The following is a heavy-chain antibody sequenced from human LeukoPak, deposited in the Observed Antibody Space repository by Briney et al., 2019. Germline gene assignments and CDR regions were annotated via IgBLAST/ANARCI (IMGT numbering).Heavy chain of an antibody. CDR3: TLDSGYDYFDH. CDR2: IESKTDGGTT. D-gene: IGHD5-12*01. V-gene: IGHV3-15*04. CDR1: GFTFTNAY. Sequence: GGSLRLSCAASGFTFTNAYMSWVRQAPGKGLEWVGRIESKTDGGTTEYAAPVKGRFTISSDDSTNTMYLQMSSLKTEDTAVYYCTLDSGYDYFDHWGQGTLVTASS. J-gene: IGHJ4*02.